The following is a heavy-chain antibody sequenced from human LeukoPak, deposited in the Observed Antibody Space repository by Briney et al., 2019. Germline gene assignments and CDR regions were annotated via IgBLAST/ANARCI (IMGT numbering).Heavy chain of an antibody. CDR1: GFTFSNYG. V-gene: IGHV3-30*02. D-gene: IGHD2-15*01. J-gene: IGHJ4*02. CDR3: AKGYLGLCTGGSCFHFDN. Sequence: PGWSLRLSCAVSGFTFSNYGMHWVRQTPGKGLEWVAFIRHDGNSKLYADSVKGRFTISRDNSKNALYLQMDSLRHEDTAVYYCAKGYLGLCTGGSCFHFDNWGQGTLVTVSS. CDR2: IRHDGNSK.